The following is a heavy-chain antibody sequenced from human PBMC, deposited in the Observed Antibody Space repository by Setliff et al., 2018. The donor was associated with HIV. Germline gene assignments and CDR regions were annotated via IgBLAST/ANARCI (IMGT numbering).Heavy chain of an antibody. D-gene: IGHD6-19*01. Sequence: LRLSCAASGFTVNSNYINWVRQAPGKGLEWVSVFYSNGKTYYADSVRGRFTISRDNSQNTVSLQMNSLRVEDTAVYYRARDGSGAPYYGMDVWGQGTTVTVSS. CDR1: GFTVNSNY. CDR2: FYSNGKT. CDR3: ARDGSGAPYYGMDV. V-gene: IGHV3-66*03. J-gene: IGHJ6*02.